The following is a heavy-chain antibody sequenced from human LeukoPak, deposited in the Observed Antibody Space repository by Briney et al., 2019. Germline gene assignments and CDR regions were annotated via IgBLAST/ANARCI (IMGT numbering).Heavy chain of an antibody. D-gene: IGHD6-19*01. Sequence: PGGSLRLSCAASGSTFSSYSMNWVRQAPGKGLEWVSSISRGGDYTYSEDSVKGRFTISRDNAKDSLYLQLNSLRAEDTAVYYCVRDLMAVAGTGFDYWGQGALVTVSS. CDR2: ISRGGDYT. J-gene: IGHJ4*02. V-gene: IGHV3-21*01. CDR1: GSTFSSYS. CDR3: VRDLMAVAGTGFDY.